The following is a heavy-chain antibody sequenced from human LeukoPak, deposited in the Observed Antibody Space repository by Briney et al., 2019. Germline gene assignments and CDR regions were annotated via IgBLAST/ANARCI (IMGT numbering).Heavy chain of an antibody. Sequence: GGSLRLSCAASGFTFSSYPMSWVRQTPTKGLQWVSSISGGGGSTYYADSVKGWFTISRDNSKSTLYLQMNSLRAEDTAIYYCAARPLMPPRFDYWGQGTLVTVSS. J-gene: IGHJ4*02. CDR2: ISGGGGST. D-gene: IGHD2-2*01. CDR1: GFTFSSYP. V-gene: IGHV3-23*01. CDR3: AARPLMPPRFDY.